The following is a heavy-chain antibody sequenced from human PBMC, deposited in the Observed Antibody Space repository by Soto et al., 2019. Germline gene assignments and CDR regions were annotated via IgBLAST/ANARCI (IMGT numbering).Heavy chain of an antibody. V-gene: IGHV1-46*01. CDR1: GYTFTNYY. CDR2: IYPSGSST. J-gene: IGHJ4*02. Sequence: ASVKVSCKASGYTFTNYYMHWVRQAPGQGLEWMGLIYPSGSSTSYTQKFQGRVTMTRDTSTSTVHMELSSLRSEDTAVYYCARVIAWDIHAGIDYYGQGTPGTFSS. CDR3: ARVIAWDIHAGIDY. D-gene: IGHD3-22*01.